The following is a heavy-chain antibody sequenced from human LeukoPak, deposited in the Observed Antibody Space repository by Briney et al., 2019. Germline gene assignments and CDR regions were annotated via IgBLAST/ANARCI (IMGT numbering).Heavy chain of an antibody. V-gene: IGHV4-4*07. Sequence: SETLSLTCTVSGGSIYNYYWSWIRQPAGKGLEWIGRIYTSGSTDYSPSLKSRVTMSLDTSKNQFSLNLYSVTAADTAVYFCARESRTYDGSGYYHDSWGQGTLVTVSS. CDR2: IYTSGST. CDR1: GGSIYNYY. CDR3: ARESRTYDGSGYYHDS. D-gene: IGHD3-22*01. J-gene: IGHJ4*02.